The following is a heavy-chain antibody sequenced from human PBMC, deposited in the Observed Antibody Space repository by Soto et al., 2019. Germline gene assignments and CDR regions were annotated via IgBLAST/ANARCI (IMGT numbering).Heavy chain of an antibody. J-gene: IGHJ4*02. CDR1: GGSFTRNNW. CDR2: IYRTGST. Sequence: LETPSLTFAVSGGSFTRNNWWTWVRQPPGQGLEWIGEIYRTGSTNYNPSLKSRVTISLDKSENQFSLKVTSLTAADTAVYYCASRDPGTSVDYWGQGTLVTVSS. D-gene: IGHD1-7*01. CDR3: ASRDPGTSVDY. V-gene: IGHV4-4*02.